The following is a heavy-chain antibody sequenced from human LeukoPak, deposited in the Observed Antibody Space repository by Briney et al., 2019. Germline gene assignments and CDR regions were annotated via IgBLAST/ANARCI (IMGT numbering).Heavy chain of an antibody. D-gene: IGHD3-10*01. CDR3: ASQHYYGSGSYTY. J-gene: IGHJ4*02. CDR1: GFTFSSYC. Sequence: GGSLRLSCATSGFTFSSYCFNWVRQAPGKGLEWVSAISGSGGSTYYADSVKGRFTISRDNSKNTLYLQMNSLRAEDTAVYYCASQHYYGSGSYTYWGQGTLVTVSS. CDR2: ISGSGGST. V-gene: IGHV3-23*01.